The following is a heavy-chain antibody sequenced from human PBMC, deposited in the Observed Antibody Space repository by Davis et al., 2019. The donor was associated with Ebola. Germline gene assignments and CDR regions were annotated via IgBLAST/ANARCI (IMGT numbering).Heavy chain of an antibody. CDR1: GYTFTSYY. CDR3: ARAQFPTTSDH. Sequence: ASVKVSCKASGYTFTSYYMHWVRQAPGQGLEWMGRMNPHNGDTNYAQKLQGRVTMTTDTSTSTAYMELRSLRSDDTAVYYCARAQFPTTSDHWGQGTLVTVSS. D-gene: IGHD1-1*01. V-gene: IGHV1-18*04. CDR2: MNPHNGDT. J-gene: IGHJ4*02.